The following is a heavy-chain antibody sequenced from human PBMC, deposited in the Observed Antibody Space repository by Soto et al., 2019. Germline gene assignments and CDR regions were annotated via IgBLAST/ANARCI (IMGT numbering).Heavy chain of an antibody. Sequence: SETLSLTXAVYGGSFSGYYWSWIRQPPGKGLGWIGEINHSGSTNYNPSLKSRVTISVDTSKNQFSLKLSSVTATDTPVYYCERGSSWLDAFDIWGQGTMVTVSS. D-gene: IGHD6-13*01. CDR1: GGSFSGYY. V-gene: IGHV4-34*01. CDR3: ERGSSWLDAFDI. CDR2: INHSGST. J-gene: IGHJ3*02.